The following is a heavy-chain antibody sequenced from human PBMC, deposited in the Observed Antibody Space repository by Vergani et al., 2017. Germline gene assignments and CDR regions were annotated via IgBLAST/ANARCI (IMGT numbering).Heavy chain of an antibody. CDR3: VREGSYCGSTTCRNPSYVYYYHMDV. J-gene: IGHJ6*03. D-gene: IGHD2-21*01. Sequence: QVQLVESGGGVVQPGRSLRLSCTSSGFTFSTYAMHWVCQAPGKGLEWVAIIYYDGSKKHYADSVKGRFTISRDNSRNTLDLLMSSLRAEDTAIYYCVREGSYCGSTTCRNPSYVYYYHMDVWGEGTTVTVSS. V-gene: IGHV3-33*01. CDR2: IYYDGSKK. CDR1: GFTFSTYA.